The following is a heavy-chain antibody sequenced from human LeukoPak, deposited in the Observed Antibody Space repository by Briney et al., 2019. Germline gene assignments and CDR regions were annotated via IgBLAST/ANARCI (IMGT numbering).Heavy chain of an antibody. J-gene: IGHJ6*04. D-gene: IGHD1-14*01. V-gene: IGHV4-59*01. CDR3: ARLPTSILGMDV. CDR2: IYYSGST. Sequence: SETLSLTCTVSGGSISSYYWSWIRQPPGKGLEWIGYIYYSGSTNYNPSLKSRVTISVDTSKNQFSLKLSSVTAADTAVYYCARLPTSILGMDVWGKGTTVTVSS. CDR1: GGSISSYY.